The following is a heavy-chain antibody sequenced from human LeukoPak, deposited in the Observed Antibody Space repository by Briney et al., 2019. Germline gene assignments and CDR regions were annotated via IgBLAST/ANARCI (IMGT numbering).Heavy chain of an antibody. CDR1: GVTFSTDE. CDR3: ARGGYYFDQ. CDR2: ISPSDNTI. J-gene: IGHJ4*02. V-gene: IGHV3-48*03. D-gene: IGHD1-26*01. Sequence: GGSLRLSCAASGVTFSTDEMSWVRQSPGKGLEWLSYISPSDNTIYYADSVKGRFTISRDNALNSLYLQMNSLRAEDSAVYYCARGGYYFDQWGQGTLVTVSS.